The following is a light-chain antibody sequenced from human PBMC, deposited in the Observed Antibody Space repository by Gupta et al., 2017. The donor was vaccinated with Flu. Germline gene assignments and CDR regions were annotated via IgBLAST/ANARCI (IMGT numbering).Light chain of an antibody. V-gene: IGKV1-39*01. CDR2: AAS. CDR1: QSISSY. J-gene: IGKJ1*01. Sequence: DLQMTQSPSSLSASVGDRVTITCRASQSISSYLNWYQQKPGKAPKLLIYAASSLQSGVPSRFSGSGSGTDFTLTISRLQPEDFATYYCQQSYSTPRTFGQGTKVEIK. CDR3: QQSYSTPRT.